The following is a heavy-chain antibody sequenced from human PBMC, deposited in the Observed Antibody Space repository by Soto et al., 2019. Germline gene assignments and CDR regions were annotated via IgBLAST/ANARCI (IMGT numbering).Heavy chain of an antibody. CDR1: GFTFSSYA. J-gene: IGHJ4*02. Sequence: QVQLVESGGGVVQPGRSLRLSCAASGFTFSSYAMHWVRQAPGKGLEWVAVISYDGSNKYYADSVKGRFTISRDNSKNTLYLQMNSLRAEDTAVYYCARTSPDYGFWSGYPPWDWGQGTLVTVSS. D-gene: IGHD3-3*01. CDR2: ISYDGSNK. CDR3: ARTSPDYGFWSGYPPWD. V-gene: IGHV3-30-3*01.